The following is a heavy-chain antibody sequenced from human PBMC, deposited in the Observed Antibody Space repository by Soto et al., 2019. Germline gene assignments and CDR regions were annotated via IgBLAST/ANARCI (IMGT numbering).Heavy chain of an antibody. V-gene: IGHV3-7*03. CDR3: ARWNYAMDV. CDR2: INQDGSAK. CDR1: GFTFSTYY. J-gene: IGHJ6*02. Sequence: ESGGGLVQPGGSLRLSCGASGFTFSTYYMTWVRQAPGKGLEWVAHINQDGSAKCYVDSVKDRFTISRDNAKNSVYLHMNSLRAEDTAVYRCARWNYAMDVWGQGTTVTVS.